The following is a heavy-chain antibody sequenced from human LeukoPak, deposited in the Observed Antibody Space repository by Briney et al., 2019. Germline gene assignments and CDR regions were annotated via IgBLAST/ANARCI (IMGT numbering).Heavy chain of an antibody. D-gene: IGHD5-18*01. V-gene: IGHV3-74*01. CDR3: TTSRGSRYGYRALELPPTPVD. Sequence: GGSLRLSCAASGFTFSSYWMLWVRQSPGKGLVWVSRINSDGSRTNYADSVKGRFTISRDNAKNTLYLQMNSLRDEDTAVYYCTTSRGSRYGYRALELPPTPVDWGQGTLVTVSS. CDR2: INSDGSRT. CDR1: GFTFSSYW. J-gene: IGHJ4*02.